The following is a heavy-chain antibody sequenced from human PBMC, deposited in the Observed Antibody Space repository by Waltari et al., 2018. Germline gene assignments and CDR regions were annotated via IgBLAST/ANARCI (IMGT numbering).Heavy chain of an antibody. J-gene: IGHJ5*02. Sequence: QVQLVQSGAEVKKPGASVKVSCKASGYTFTSYAMHWVRQAPGQRLEWMGWINAGNGNTKYSQKFQGRVTITRDTSASTAYMELSSLRSEDTAVYYCARSKIIAASGYSRYNWFDPWGQGTLVTVSS. CDR3: ARSKIIAASGYSRYNWFDP. CDR2: INAGNGNT. V-gene: IGHV1-3*01. CDR1: GYTFTSYA. D-gene: IGHD6-13*01.